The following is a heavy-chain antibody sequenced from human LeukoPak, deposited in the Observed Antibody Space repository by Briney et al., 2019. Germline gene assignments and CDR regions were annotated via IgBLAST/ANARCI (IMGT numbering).Heavy chain of an antibody. CDR2: ISSSSSYI. Sequence: PGGSLRLSCAASGFTFSSYSMNWVRQAPGKGLEWVSSISSSSSYIYYADSVKGRFTISRDNAKNSLYLQMNSLRAEDTAVYYCARIPAAYYYDSSGYYGAFDIWGQGTMVTVSS. CDR3: ARIPAAYYYDSSGYYGAFDI. V-gene: IGHV3-21*01. CDR1: GFTFSSYS. D-gene: IGHD3-22*01. J-gene: IGHJ3*02.